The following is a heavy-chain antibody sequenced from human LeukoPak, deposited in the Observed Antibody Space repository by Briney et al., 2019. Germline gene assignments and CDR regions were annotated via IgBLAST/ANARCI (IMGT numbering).Heavy chain of an antibody. J-gene: IGHJ3*02. V-gene: IGHV4-34*01. CDR2: INHSGST. D-gene: IGHD3-10*01. Sequence: SETLSLTCAVYGGSFSGYYWSWIRQPPGKGLEWIGEINHSGSTNYNPSLKSRVTISVDTSKNQFSLKLSSVTAADTAVYYCARGSGAFDIWGQGQWSPSLQ. CDR3: ARGSGAFDI. CDR1: GGSFSGYY.